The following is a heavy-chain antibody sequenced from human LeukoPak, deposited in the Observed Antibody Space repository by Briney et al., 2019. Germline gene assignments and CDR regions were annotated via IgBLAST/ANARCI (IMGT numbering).Heavy chain of an antibody. V-gene: IGHV1-69*05. D-gene: IGHD3-10*01. CDR3: ARSYGSGSFLDY. CDR2: IVPIFGTT. Sequence: SVTVSCKASGGTFSSYAITWVRQAPGQGLEWMGRIVPIFGTTHYAQNLQGRATITTDESTGTAYMELSGLRSEDTAVYFCARSYGSGSFLDYWGQGTLVTVSS. J-gene: IGHJ4*02. CDR1: GGTFSSYA.